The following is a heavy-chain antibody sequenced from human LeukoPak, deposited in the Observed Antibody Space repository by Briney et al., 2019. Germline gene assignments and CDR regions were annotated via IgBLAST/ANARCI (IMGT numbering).Heavy chain of an antibody. Sequence: GTSVKVSCKVSGDIFSTYYIQWVRQAPAGRVEWVGWINTDIGGTHSAPKFQGRVSMTTDTSISTAYLELSRLTSDDTAMYYCARNCELWDQGTLVTVSS. V-gene: IGHV1-2*02. CDR1: GDIFSTYY. D-gene: IGHD1-1*01. CDR2: INTDIGGT. CDR3: ARNCEL. J-gene: IGHJ4*02.